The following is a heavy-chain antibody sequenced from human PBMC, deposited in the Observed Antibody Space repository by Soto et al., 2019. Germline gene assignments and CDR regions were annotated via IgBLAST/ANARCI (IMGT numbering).Heavy chain of an antibody. D-gene: IGHD3-22*01. J-gene: IGHJ4*02. Sequence: EVQLLDSGGGLAQPGGSLRVSCAASGFPFSDYAMSWVRQAPGKGLEWVSIITATDGSTYYADSVKGRFTISRDDAKNTLHLEMNSVRVEDTAVYYCVKGLYVCVVTGDYWGQGTLVTVSS. CDR1: GFPFSDYA. V-gene: IGHV3-23*01. CDR3: VKGLYVCVVTGDY. CDR2: ITATDGST.